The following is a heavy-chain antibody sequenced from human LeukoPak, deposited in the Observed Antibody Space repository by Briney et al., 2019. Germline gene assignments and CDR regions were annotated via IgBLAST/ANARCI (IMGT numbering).Heavy chain of an antibody. Sequence: SETLSLTCTVSGGSISSYYWSWIRQPPGKGLEWIGYIYYSGSTNYNPSLKSRVTISVDTSKNQFSLKLSSVTAADTAVYYCVRSVRGVTPYYFDYWGQGTLVTVSS. D-gene: IGHD3-10*01. CDR2: IYYSGST. CDR3: VRSVRGVTPYYFDY. CDR1: GGSISSYY. V-gene: IGHV4-59*01. J-gene: IGHJ4*02.